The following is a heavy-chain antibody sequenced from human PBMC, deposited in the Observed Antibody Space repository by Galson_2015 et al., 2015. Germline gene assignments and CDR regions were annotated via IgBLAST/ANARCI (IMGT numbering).Heavy chain of an antibody. V-gene: IGHV1-8*01. CDR2: MNPNSGNT. CDR1: GYTFTSYD. D-gene: IGHD5-24*01. CDR3: ARAPKMATIGYYYGMDV. J-gene: IGHJ6*02. Sequence: SVKVSCKASGYTFTSYDINWVRQATGQGLEWMGWMNPNSGNTGYAQKFQGRVTMTRNTSISTAYMELSSLRSEDTAVYYCARAPKMATIGYYYGMDVWGQGTTVTVSS.